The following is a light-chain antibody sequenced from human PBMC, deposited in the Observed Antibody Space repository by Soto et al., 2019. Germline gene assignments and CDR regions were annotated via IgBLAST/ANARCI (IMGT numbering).Light chain of an antibody. CDR1: QSINSW. J-gene: IGKJ1*01. Sequence: DIQMTQSPSTLSASVGDRVTITCRASQSINSWLAWYQQEPGKAPKLLMYRASTLQSGVPSRFSGSGSGTEFTLTISSLQPDDFETYYCQHYNSYPPWTFGQGTKVEIK. CDR2: RAS. CDR3: QHYNSYPPWT. V-gene: IGKV1-5*03.